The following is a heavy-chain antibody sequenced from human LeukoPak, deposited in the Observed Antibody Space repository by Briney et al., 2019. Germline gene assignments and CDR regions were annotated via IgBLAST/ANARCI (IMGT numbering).Heavy chain of an antibody. CDR3: ARHQNLGYCSGCSCVDY. V-gene: IGHV4-39*01. Sequence: SETLRLTCTVSGCSISSSSYYWGWLRPPPGQGLEWIGSIYYSGSTYYNPSLKSRVTISVDTYKKQFSLKLSSMTADDTVVYFWARHQNLGYCSGCSCVDYWEQGTLVVVS. J-gene: IGHJ4*02. CDR2: IYYSGST. CDR1: GCSISSSSYY. D-gene: IGHD2-15*01.